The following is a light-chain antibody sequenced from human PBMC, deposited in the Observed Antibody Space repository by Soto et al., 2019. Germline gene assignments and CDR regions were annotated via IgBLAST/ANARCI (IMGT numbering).Light chain of an antibody. Sequence: DIQMTQSPSSLSASVGDRVTITCQASQDISNYLNWYPQKPGKAPKLLIYDASNLETGVPSRFSGSGSGTDFTFTISSLQPEDIATYYCHQYDNLPLTFGGGTKVEIK. V-gene: IGKV1-33*01. CDR2: DAS. CDR1: QDISNY. J-gene: IGKJ4*01. CDR3: HQYDNLPLT.